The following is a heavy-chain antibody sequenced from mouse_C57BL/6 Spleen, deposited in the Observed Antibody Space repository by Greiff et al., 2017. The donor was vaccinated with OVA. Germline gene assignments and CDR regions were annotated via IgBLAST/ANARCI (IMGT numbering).Heavy chain of an antibody. Sequence: DVKLVESGGDLVKPGGSLKLSCAASGFTFSSYGMSWVRQTPDKRLEWVATISSGGSYTYYPDSVKGRFTISRDNAKNTLYLQMSSLKSEDTAMYYCARETTVVPYAMDYWGQGTSVTVSS. CDR3: ARETTVVPYAMDY. D-gene: IGHD1-1*01. CDR2: ISSGGSYT. CDR1: GFTFSSYG. V-gene: IGHV5-6*02. J-gene: IGHJ4*01.